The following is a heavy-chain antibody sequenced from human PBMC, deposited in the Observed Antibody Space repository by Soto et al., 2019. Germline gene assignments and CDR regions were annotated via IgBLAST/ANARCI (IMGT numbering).Heavy chain of an antibody. CDR3: AKDRARFLEWLCGNFDY. J-gene: IGHJ4*02. D-gene: IGHD3-3*01. Sequence: GGSLRLSCAASGFTFSSYGMHWVRQAPGKGLEWVAVISYDGSNKYYADSVKGRFTISRDNSKNTLYLQMNSLRAEDTAVYYCAKDRARFLEWLCGNFDYWGQGTLVTVSS. CDR1: GFTFSSYG. CDR2: ISYDGSNK. V-gene: IGHV3-30*18.